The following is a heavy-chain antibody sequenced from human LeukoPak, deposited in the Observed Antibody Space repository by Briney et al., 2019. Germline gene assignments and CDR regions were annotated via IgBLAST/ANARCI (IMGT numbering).Heavy chain of an antibody. CDR2: IRYDGSNK. D-gene: IGHD5-12*01. Sequence: GGSLRLSCAASGFTFSSYGMHWVRQAPGKGLEWVAFIRYDGSNKYYADSVKGRFTISRDNSKNTLYLQMNSLRAEDTAVYYCAKIPPDIVGIDYWGQGTLVTVSS. CDR3: AKIPPDIVGIDY. CDR1: GFTFSSYG. J-gene: IGHJ4*02. V-gene: IGHV3-30*02.